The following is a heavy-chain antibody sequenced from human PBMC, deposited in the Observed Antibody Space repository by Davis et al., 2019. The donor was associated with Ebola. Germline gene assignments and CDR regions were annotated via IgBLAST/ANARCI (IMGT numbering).Heavy chain of an antibody. CDR3: ARVGSSGWWALPYGMDV. CDR2: ISSSSSYI. V-gene: IGHV3-21*01. Sequence: GESLKISCAASGFTFSSYSMNWVRQAPGKGLEWVSSISSSSSYIYYADSVKGRFTISRDNSKNTLYMQMNSLRAEDTAVYYCARVGSSGWWALPYGMDVWGQGTTVTVSS. CDR1: GFTFSSYS. J-gene: IGHJ6*02. D-gene: IGHD6-19*01.